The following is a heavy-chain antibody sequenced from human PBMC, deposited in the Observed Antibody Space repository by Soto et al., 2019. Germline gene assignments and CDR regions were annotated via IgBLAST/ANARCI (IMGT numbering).Heavy chain of an antibody. D-gene: IGHD3-9*01. CDR1: GFTFSSYS. CDR3: ARDGSASYYDILTGYYTYYYYYMDV. V-gene: IGHV3-21*01. J-gene: IGHJ6*03. Sequence: EVQLVESGGGLVKPGGSLRLSCAASGFTFSSYSMNWVRQAPGKGLEWVSSISSSSSYIYYADSVKGRFTISRDNAKNSLYLKMNSLRAEDTAVYYCARDGSASYYDILTGYYTYYYYYMDVWGKGTTVTVSS. CDR2: ISSSSSYI.